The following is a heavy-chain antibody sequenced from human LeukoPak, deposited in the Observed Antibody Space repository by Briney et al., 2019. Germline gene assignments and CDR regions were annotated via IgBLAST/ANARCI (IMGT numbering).Heavy chain of an antibody. CDR1: GFTFSNYW. Sequence: GGSLRLSCAASGFTFSNYWMSWVRQAPGKGLEWVANIKQDGSEKYHVDSVKGRFTISRDNAKNSLYLQMNSLRAEDTAVYYCARDQSTSCYDYWGQGTLVTVSS. CDR2: IKQDGSEK. V-gene: IGHV3-7*01. J-gene: IGHJ4*02. D-gene: IGHD2-2*01. CDR3: ARDQSTSCYDY.